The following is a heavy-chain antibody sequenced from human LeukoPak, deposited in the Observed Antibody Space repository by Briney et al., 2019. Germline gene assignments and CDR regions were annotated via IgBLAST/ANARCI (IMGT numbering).Heavy chain of an antibody. CDR1: GGSISRYY. CDR3: ARGRSRTIFGVVNLYYFDY. CDR2: IDYSGSI. J-gene: IGHJ4*02. Sequence: PSETLSLTCTVSGGSISRYYWSWIRQPPGKGLEWIGYIDYSGSINYNPSLKSRVTISVDTSKNQFSLKLSSVTAADTAVYYCARGRSRTIFGVVNLYYFDYWGQGTLVTVSS. V-gene: IGHV4-59*01. D-gene: IGHD3-3*01.